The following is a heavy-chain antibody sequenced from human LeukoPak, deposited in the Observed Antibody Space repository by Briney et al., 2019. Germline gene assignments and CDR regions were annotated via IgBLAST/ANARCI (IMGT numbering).Heavy chain of an antibody. D-gene: IGHD3-10*01. J-gene: IGHJ4*02. V-gene: IGHV4-59*01. CDR1: GGSISSYY. CDR2: IYYSGST. Sequence: SETLSLTCTVSGGSISSYYWSWIRQPPGKGLEWIGYIYYSGSTNYNPSLKSRVTISVDTSKNQFSLKLSSVTAADTAVYYCARVFSGSEIYVFDYWGQGTLVTVSS. CDR3: ARVFSGSEIYVFDY.